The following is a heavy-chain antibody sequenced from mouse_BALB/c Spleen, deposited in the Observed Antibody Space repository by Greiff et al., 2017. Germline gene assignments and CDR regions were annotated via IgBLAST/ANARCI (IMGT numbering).Heavy chain of an antibody. Sequence: QVQLKESGPGLVAPSQSLSITCTVSGFSLTSYGVHWVRQPPGKGLEWLGVIWAGGSTNYNSALMSRLSISKDNSKSQVFLKMNSLQTDDTAMYYCARTYTATSYAMDYWGQGTSVTVSS. J-gene: IGHJ4*01. D-gene: IGHD1-2*01. CDR2: IWAGGST. CDR1: GFSLTSYG. V-gene: IGHV2-9*02. CDR3: ARTYTATSYAMDY.